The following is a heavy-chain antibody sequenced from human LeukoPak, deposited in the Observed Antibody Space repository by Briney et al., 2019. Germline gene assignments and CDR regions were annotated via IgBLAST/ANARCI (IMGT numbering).Heavy chain of an antibody. V-gene: IGHV3-7*04. Sequence: GGSLRLSCAASGFTFSIYTLNWVRQAPGKGLEWVASIKQGESERYYVDSVNGRFTISRDNAKNSLYLQMNSLRAEDTAVYYCARGDSSAFDIWGQGTMVTVSS. D-gene: IGHD3-22*01. CDR1: GFTFSIYT. J-gene: IGHJ3*02. CDR3: ARGDSSAFDI. CDR2: IKQGESER.